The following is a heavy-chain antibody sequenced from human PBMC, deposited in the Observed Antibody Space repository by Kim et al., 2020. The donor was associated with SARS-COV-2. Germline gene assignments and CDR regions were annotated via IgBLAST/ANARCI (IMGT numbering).Heavy chain of an antibody. J-gene: IGHJ6*02. CDR1: GYTLTELS. CDR2: FDPEDGET. V-gene: IGHV1-24*01. Sequence: ASVKVSCKVSGYTLTELSMHWVRQAPGKGLEWMGGFDPEDGETIYAQKFQGRVTMTEDTSTDTAYMELSSLRSEDTAVYYCATDSTGTTFGVRYYYGMDVWGQGTTVTVSS. D-gene: IGHD1-1*01. CDR3: ATDSTGTTFGVRYYYGMDV.